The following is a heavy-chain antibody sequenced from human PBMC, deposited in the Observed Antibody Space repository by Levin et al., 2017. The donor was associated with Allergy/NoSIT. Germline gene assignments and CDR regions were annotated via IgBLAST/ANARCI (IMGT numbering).Heavy chain of an antibody. CDR1: GGSISSTNW. Sequence: SETLSLTCAVSGGSISSTNWWNWVRQAPGKGLEWIGEIYQSGGTNYNPSLKSRVTFSIDKSKNQFSLRLSSVTAADTAVYYCARGGVGTYSLDSWGQGTLVTVSS. CDR2: IYQSGGT. CDR3: ARGGVGTYSLDS. D-gene: IGHD1/OR15-1a*01. V-gene: IGHV4-4*02. J-gene: IGHJ4*02.